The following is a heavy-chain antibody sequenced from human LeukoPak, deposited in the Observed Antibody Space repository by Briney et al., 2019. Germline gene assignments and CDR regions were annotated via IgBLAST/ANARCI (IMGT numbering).Heavy chain of an antibody. CDR2: ISAYNGNT. V-gene: IGHV1-18*01. CDR3: ARPPRYYYDSSGEGH. D-gene: IGHD3-22*01. J-gene: IGHJ4*02. Sequence: GASVKVSCKASGYTFTTHGISWVRQAPGQGLEWMGWISAYNGNTNYAQKLQGRVTMTTDTSTSTAYMELRSLRSDDTAVYYCARPPRYYYDSSGEGHWGQGTLVTVSS. CDR1: GYTFTTHG.